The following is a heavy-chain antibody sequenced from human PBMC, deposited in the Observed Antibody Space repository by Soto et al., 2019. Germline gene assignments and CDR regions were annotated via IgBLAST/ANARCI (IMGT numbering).Heavy chain of an antibody. V-gene: IGHV3-23*01. Sequence: EVQLLESGGDLVQPGGSLRLSCAASGFTFSSYAMSWVRQAPGKGLEWVSALSGSGGRTYYADSVKGRFTISRDNSKDTLCLQMNSLGAADTAVYYCARTLYSSSPPYYFEYWGQGILVTASS. J-gene: IGHJ4*02. D-gene: IGHD6-6*01. CDR1: GFTFSSYA. CDR3: ARTLYSSSPPYYFEY. CDR2: LSGSGGRT.